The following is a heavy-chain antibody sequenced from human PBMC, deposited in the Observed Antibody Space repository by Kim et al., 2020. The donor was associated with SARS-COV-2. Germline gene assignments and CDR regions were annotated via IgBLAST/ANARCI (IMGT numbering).Heavy chain of an antibody. V-gene: IGHV1-69*04. D-gene: IGHD4-17*01. CDR1: GGTFSSYA. CDR2: IIPILGIA. Sequence: SVKVSCKASGGTFSSYAISWVRQAPGQGLEWMGRIIPILGIANYAQKFQGGVTITADKSTSTAYMELSSLRSEDTAVYYCARGDADYGDYVDYWGQGTLVTVSS. CDR3: ARGDADYGDYVDY. J-gene: IGHJ4*02.